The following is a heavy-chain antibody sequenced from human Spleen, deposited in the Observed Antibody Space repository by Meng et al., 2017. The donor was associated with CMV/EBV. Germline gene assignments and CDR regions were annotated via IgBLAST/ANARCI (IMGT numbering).Heavy chain of an antibody. CDR3: AREGCSSSNCYPNSYYYGMDV. V-gene: IGHV1-69*04. CDR2: IVPVLGLA. J-gene: IGHJ6*02. D-gene: IGHD2-2*01. Sequence: SVKVSCKGSAATFNNYHVNWVRQAPGQGLEWMGRIVPVLGLADYAQNFQGRVTFTAAKSTTTAYMELSSLRSEDTAVYFCAREGCSSSNCYPNSYYYGMDVWGQGTTVTVSS. CDR1: AATFNNYH.